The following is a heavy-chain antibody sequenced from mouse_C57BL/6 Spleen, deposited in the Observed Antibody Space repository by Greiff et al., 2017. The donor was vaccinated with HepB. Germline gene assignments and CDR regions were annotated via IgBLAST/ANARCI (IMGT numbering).Heavy chain of an antibody. D-gene: IGHD1-1*01. J-gene: IGHJ1*03. V-gene: IGHV1-26*01. CDR1: GYTFTDYY. CDR3: ARGTTVVARWYFDV. Sequence: EVQLQQSGPELVKPGASVKISCKASGYTFTDYYMNWVKQSHGKSLEWIGDINPNNGGTSYNQKFKGKATLTVDKSSSIAYMELRSLTSEDSAVYYCARGTTVVARWYFDVWGTGTTVTVSS. CDR2: INPNNGGT.